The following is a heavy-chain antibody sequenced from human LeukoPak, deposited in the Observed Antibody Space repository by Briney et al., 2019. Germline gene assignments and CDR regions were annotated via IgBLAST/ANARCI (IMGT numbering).Heavy chain of an antibody. CDR1: GFTFDDYG. D-gene: IGHD3-22*01. J-gene: IGHJ3*02. Sequence: PGGSLRLSCAASGFTFDDYGMSWVRQAPGKGLEWVAGINWHGGKTGYADSLKGRITISRDNAKNSLYLQVNSLRAEDTAFYYCARASLVYYYDTSGYFSDAFDIWGQGTMVTVSS. V-gene: IGHV3-20*04. CDR3: ARASLVYYYDTSGYFSDAFDI. CDR2: INWHGGKT.